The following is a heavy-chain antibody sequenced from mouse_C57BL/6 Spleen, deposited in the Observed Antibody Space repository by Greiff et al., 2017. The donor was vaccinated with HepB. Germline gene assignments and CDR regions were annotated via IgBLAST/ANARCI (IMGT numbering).Heavy chain of an antibody. J-gene: IGHJ3*01. CDR2: IYPSDSET. V-gene: IGHV1-61*01. D-gene: IGHD3-2*02. CDR3: ARAAQAPFAY. Sequence: VQLQQPGAELVRPGSSVKLSCKASGYTFTSYWMDWVKQRPGQGLEWIGNIYPSDSETHYNQKFKDKATLTVDKSSSTAYMQLSSLTSEDSAVYYCARAAQAPFAYWGQGTLVTVSA. CDR1: GYTFTSYW.